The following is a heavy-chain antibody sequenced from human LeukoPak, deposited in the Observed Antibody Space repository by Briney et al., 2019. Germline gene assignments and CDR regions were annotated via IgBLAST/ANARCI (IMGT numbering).Heavy chain of an antibody. CDR1: AFTFSDYC. Sequence: GGSLRLSCAASAFTFSDYCMSWLRQAPGKGREWVSFISSSGSNTYYADSVKGRFTISRDNAKNSLYLQMNSLRAEDTAVYYCATRGPDSSGFYRFDYWGQGTLVTVSS. D-gene: IGHD3-22*01. J-gene: IGHJ4*02. CDR3: ATRGPDSSGFYRFDY. CDR2: ISSSGSNT. V-gene: IGHV3-11*01.